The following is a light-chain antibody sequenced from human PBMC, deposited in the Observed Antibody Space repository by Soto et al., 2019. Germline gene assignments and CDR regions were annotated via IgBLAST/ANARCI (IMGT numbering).Light chain of an antibody. CDR2: GAS. CDR1: QTVSIN. V-gene: IGKV3-15*01. J-gene: IGKJ1*01. CDR3: QQYTNWPPWT. Sequence: EIVMTQSPATLSVSPGERATLSCRASQTVSINLAWYQQKPGQGPRLLIYGASTRATGIPARISGSGSGTEFTLTINSLQPEDFAIYYCQQYTNWPPWTFGQGTKVEIK.